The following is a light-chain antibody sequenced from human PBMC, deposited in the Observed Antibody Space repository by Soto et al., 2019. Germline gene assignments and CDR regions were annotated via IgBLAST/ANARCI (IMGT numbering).Light chain of an antibody. J-gene: IGKJ1*01. CDR2: KAS. Sequence: EIRRTQTPSSLSAYVRDRVTLTCRASQSISSYLNWYQQKPGKAPKLLIYKASTLKSGVPSRFSGSGSGTEFTLTISSLQPDDFATYYCQHYNSYSEAFGQVTKVDI. CDR1: QSISSY. CDR3: QHYNSYSEA. V-gene: IGKV1-5*03.